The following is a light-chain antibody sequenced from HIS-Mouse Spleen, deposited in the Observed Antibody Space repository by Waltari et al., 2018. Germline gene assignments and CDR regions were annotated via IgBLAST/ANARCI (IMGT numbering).Light chain of an antibody. Sequence: QSALTQPASVSGSPGQSTTISCTGTSSDVGSYNLVSGYQQHPGKAPKLMIYEGSKRPSGVSNRFSGSKSGNTASLTISGLQAEDEADYYCCSYAGSSTVVFGGGTKLTVL. CDR3: CSYAGSSTVV. CDR2: EGS. V-gene: IGLV2-23*01. CDR1: SSDVGSYNL. J-gene: IGLJ2*01.